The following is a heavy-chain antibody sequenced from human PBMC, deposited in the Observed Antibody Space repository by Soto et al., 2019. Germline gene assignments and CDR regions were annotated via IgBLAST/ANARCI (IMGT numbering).Heavy chain of an antibody. J-gene: IGHJ5*02. Sequence: GGSLRLSCAASGFTFSSYLMHWVRQAPGKGLVWVSRINSDGSSTSYADSVKGRFTISRDNAKNTLYLQMNSLRAEDTAVYYCARVYGSGVNWFDPWGQGTLVTVSS. V-gene: IGHV3-74*01. D-gene: IGHD3-10*01. CDR3: ARVYGSGVNWFDP. CDR2: INSDGSST. CDR1: GFTFSSYL.